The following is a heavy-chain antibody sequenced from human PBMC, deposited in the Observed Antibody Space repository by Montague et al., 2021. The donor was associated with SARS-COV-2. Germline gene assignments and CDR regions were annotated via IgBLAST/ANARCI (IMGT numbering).Heavy chain of an antibody. Sequence: SETLSLTCTVSGGSISSSSYYWGWIRQPPGKGLEWIGNIYYSGSTYYNPSLKSRVTISADTSKNQFSLKLRSVTAADTAVCYCARHLGDWSIVVVPSWFDPWGQGTLVTVSS. CDR1: GGSISSSSYY. J-gene: IGHJ5*02. CDR2: IYYSGST. D-gene: IGHD2-2*01. CDR3: ARHLGDWSIVVVPSWFDP. V-gene: IGHV4-39*01.